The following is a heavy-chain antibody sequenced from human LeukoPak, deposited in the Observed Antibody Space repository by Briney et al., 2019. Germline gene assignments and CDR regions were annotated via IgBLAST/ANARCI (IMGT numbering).Heavy chain of an antibody. D-gene: IGHD3-22*01. CDR3: AEGPNRDRWFGP. Sequence: SETLSLTCAVYGGSFSGYYWSWIRQPPGKGLEWIGEINHSGSTNYNPSLKSRVTISVDTSKNQFSLKLSSVTAADTAVYYCAEGPNRDRWFGPWGQGTLVTVSS. V-gene: IGHV4-34*01. J-gene: IGHJ5*02. CDR2: INHSGST. CDR1: GGSFSGYY.